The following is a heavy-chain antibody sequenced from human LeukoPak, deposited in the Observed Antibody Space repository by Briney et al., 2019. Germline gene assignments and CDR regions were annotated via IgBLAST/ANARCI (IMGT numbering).Heavy chain of an antibody. V-gene: IGHV4-39*01. CDR3: ARRVVVTATFDY. CDR2: IYYSGST. Sequence: SETLSLTCTVSGGSISSSSYYWGWIRQPPGKGLEWIGSIYYSGSTYYNPSLKSRVTISVDTSKNQFSLKLSSVTAADTAVYYCARRVVVTATFDYWAREPWSPSPQ. CDR1: GGSISSSSYY. J-gene: IGHJ4*02. D-gene: IGHD2-21*02.